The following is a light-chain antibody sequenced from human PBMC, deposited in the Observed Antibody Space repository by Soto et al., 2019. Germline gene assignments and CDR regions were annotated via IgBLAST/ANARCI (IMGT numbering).Light chain of an antibody. J-gene: IGLJ1*01. CDR2: DVS. CDR1: SSDVGFSNY. V-gene: IGLV2-14*01. Sequence: QSVLTQPASVSGSPGQSITISCTGTSSDVGFSNYVFWYQQHPGKAPKLIISDVSNRPSGVSNRFSGSKSGNTASLTISGVQAEDEADYYCSSYTSSSTDVFGTGTKLTVL. CDR3: SSYTSSSTDV.